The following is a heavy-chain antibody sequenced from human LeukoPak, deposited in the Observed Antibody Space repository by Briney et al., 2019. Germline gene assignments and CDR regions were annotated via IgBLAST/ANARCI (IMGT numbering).Heavy chain of an antibody. V-gene: IGHV1-2*02. D-gene: IGHD6-19*01. CDR1: GYTFTGYY. CDR2: INPNSGGT. Sequence: GASVKVSCKASGYTFTGYYIHWVRQAPGQGLEWMGWINPNSGGTNYAQKFQGRVTMTRDTSISTAYMELSRLRSGGTAVYYCAPSSGWNPFDYWGQGTLVTVSS. CDR3: APSSGWNPFDY. J-gene: IGHJ4*02.